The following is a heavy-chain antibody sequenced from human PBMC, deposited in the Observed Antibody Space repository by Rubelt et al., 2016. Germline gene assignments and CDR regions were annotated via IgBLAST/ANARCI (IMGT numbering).Heavy chain of an antibody. CDR1: GYTFTSYG. J-gene: IGHJ5*02. D-gene: IGHD3-10*01. CDR2: ISPYNGNT. V-gene: IGHV1-18*01. CDR3: ARCYGSGSYGNWFDP. Sequence: QVQLVQSGAEVKKPGASVKVSCKASGYTFTSYGISWVRQAPGQGLEWMGWISPYNGNTNYAQKLKGRVTMTTDTSTSTAYMELRSLRSDDTAVYYCARCYGSGSYGNWFDPWGQGTLVTVSS.